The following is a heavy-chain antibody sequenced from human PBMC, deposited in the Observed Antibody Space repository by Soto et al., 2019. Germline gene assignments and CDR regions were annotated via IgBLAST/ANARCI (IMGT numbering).Heavy chain of an antibody. CDR2: ISGSGGST. CDR3: AKEGDNSNYFRWFDP. CDR1: GFTFSSYV. Sequence: GGSLRLSCATSGFTFSSYVMSWVRQAPGKGLEWVSAISGSGGSTYHADSVKGRFTISRDNSKNTLYLQMNSLRAEDTAVYYCAKEGDNSNYFRWFDPWGQGTLVTVSS. J-gene: IGHJ5*02. V-gene: IGHV3-23*01. D-gene: IGHD4-4*01.